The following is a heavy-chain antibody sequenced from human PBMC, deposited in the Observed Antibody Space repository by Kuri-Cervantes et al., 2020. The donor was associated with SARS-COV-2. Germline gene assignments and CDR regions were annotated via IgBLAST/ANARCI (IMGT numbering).Heavy chain of an antibody. CDR1: GFSLSRYT. CDR2: ISGSGSYI. V-gene: IGHV3-21*01. Sequence: GESLKISCAASGFSLSRYTMNWVRQAPGKALEWVSSISGSGSYIYYADSVKGRFTISKESGENSLYLQMNNLRGEDTAVYYCARVAGEGPIYYYYMDVWGKGTTVTVSS. CDR3: ARVAGEGPIYYYYMDV. D-gene: IGHD2-21*01. J-gene: IGHJ6*03.